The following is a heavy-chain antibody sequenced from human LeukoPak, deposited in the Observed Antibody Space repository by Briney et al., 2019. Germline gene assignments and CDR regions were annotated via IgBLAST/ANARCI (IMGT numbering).Heavy chain of an antibody. CDR3: ARENGGWFDS. CDR1: EFIYSDYL. Sequence: GGSLRLSGVPSEFIYSDYLMNWVRHAPGKGLEWVANIKQGGSEESYVISVKCRFAMSRVEAKSMLYLQMDSLSGDDTAVYYCARENGGWFDSWGRGTLVTVSS. V-gene: IGHV3-7*03. D-gene: IGHD1-1*01. CDR2: IKQGGSEE. J-gene: IGHJ5*01.